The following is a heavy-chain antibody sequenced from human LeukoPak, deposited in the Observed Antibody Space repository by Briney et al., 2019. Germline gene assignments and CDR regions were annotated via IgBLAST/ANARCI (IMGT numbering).Heavy chain of an antibody. D-gene: IGHD4-17*01. V-gene: IGHV4-61*01. J-gene: IGHJ4*02. CDR3: ASMTTVTKFDY. CDR2: IYYSGST. Sequence: SETLSLTCTVSGGSISSGSYYWSWIRQPPGKGLEGIGYIYYSGSTNYNPSLKSRVTISVDTSKNQFSLKLSSVTAADTAVYYCASMTTVTKFDYWGQGTLVTVSS. CDR1: GGSISSGSYY.